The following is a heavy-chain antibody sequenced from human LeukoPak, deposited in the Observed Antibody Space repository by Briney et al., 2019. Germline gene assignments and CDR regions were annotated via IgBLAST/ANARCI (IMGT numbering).Heavy chain of an antibody. CDR1: GGSFRGYY. J-gene: IGHJ4*02. CDR3: ARGDILTGYSY. D-gene: IGHD3-9*01. CDR2: INHRGST. V-gene: IGHV4-34*01. Sequence: SETLSLTCAVYGGSFRGYYWSWIRQPPGKGLEWIGEINHRGSTKYNPSLKSRVTISVDTSKNQFSLNLRSATAADTAVYYCARGDILTGYSYWGQGTLVTVFS.